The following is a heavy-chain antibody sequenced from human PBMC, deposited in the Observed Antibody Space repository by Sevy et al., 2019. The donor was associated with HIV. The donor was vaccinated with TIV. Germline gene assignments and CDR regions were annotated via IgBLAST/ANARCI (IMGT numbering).Heavy chain of an antibody. J-gene: IGHJ4*02. CDR3: ARDAMNIWEGVR. Sequence: GESLKISCAASGFTVSSNYMSWVRQAPGKGLEWVSVIYSGGSTYYADSVKGRFTISRDNSKNTLYLQMNSLRAEDTAVYYCARDAMNIWEGVRWGQGTLVTVSS. V-gene: IGHV3-53*01. CDR1: GFTVSSNY. CDR2: IYSGGST. D-gene: IGHD1-26*01.